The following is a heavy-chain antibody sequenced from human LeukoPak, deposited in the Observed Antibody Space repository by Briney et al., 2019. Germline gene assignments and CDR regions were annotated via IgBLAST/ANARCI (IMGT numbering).Heavy chain of an antibody. D-gene: IGHD5-24*01. Sequence: GESLKISCKGSGYSLTSYWIGWVRQMPGKGLEWMGIIYPGDYDTRYSPSFQGQVTISADKPISTAYLQWSSLKASDTAMYYCARSGGDGYNYIDAFHIWGQGTMVTVSS. CDR1: GYSLTSYW. CDR3: ARSGGDGYNYIDAFHI. CDR2: IYPGDYDT. V-gene: IGHV5-51*04. J-gene: IGHJ3*02.